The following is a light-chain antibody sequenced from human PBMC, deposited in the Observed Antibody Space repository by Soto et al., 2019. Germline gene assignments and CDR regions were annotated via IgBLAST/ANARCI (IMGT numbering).Light chain of an antibody. J-gene: IGLJ7*01. V-gene: IGLV2-8*01. CDR2: EVS. CDR1: SSDVGGYNY. CDR3: SSYAGSNNFEIV. Sequence: QSALTQPPSASGSPGQSVTISCTGTSSDVGGYNYVSWYQQHPGKAPKLMIYEVSKRPSGVPDRFSGSKSGNTASLTVSGLQAEDEADYYCSSYAGSNNFEIVFGTGTQLTVL.